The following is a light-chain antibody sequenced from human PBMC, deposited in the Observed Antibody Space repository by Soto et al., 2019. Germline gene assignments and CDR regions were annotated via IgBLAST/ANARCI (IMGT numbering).Light chain of an antibody. CDR1: QSVSSNY. Sequence: EIVLTQSPGTLSLSPGERATLSCRASQSVSSNYLAWYQQKTGQTPRLLIYIASSRAPGIPDRFSGSGSGTQFTLTISRVEPEEFAVDYCQQYGSSPWTFGQGTKVEIK. CDR2: IAS. V-gene: IGKV3-20*01. J-gene: IGKJ1*01. CDR3: QQYGSSPWT.